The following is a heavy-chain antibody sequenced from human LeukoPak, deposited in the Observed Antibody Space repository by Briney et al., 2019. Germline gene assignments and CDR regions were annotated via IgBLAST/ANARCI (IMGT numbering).Heavy chain of an antibody. CDR2: IYTSGST. D-gene: IGHD1-26*01. J-gene: IGHJ5*02. V-gene: IGHV4-4*07. CDR3: ARQNRPTGGWFDP. CDR1: GGSISGYY. Sequence: PSETLSLTCTVSGGSISGYYWSCLRQPAGKGLEWIGRIYTSGSTNYNPSLKSRVTMSVDTSKNQFSLKLSSVTAADTAVYYCARQNRPTGGWFDPWGQGTLVSVSS.